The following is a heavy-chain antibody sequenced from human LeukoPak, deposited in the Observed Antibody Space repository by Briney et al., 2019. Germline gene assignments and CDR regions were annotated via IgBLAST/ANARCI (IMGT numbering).Heavy chain of an antibody. V-gene: IGHV3-7*03. CDR1: GFTFSTFW. J-gene: IGHJ4*02. Sequence: GGSLRLSCAASGFTFSTFWMSWVRQAPGKGLEWVANIKRDGSENYCVDSVKGRFTISRDNAKNSLYLQMNSLRAEDTAVYYCARGHYYFDYWGQGTLVTVSS. CDR3: ARGHYYFDY. CDR2: IKRDGSEN.